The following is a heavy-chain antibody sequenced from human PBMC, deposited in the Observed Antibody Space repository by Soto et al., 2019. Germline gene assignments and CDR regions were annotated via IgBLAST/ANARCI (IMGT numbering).Heavy chain of an antibody. J-gene: IGHJ6*02. V-gene: IGHV5-51*01. CDR1: GYSFTSYW. Sequence: PGESLKISCKGSGYSFTSYWVGWVRQMPGKGLEWMGIIYPGDSDTRYSPSFQGQVTISADKSISTAYLQWSSLKASDTAMYYCARHGSSGWYNYYYGMDVWGQGTTVTVSS. CDR3: ARHGSSGWYNYYYGMDV. D-gene: IGHD6-19*01. CDR2: IYPGDSDT.